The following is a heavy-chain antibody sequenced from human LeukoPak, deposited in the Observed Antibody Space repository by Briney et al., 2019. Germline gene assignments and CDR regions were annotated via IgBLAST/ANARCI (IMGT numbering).Heavy chain of an antibody. CDR2: ISYDGSNK. Sequence: GSLRLSCAASGLTFSSYAMHWVRQAPGKGLEWVAVISYDGSNKYYADSVKGRFTISRDNSKNTLYLQMNSLRAEDTAVYYCASPTRYDSSGYYHDGLDVWGQGTTVTVSS. D-gene: IGHD3-22*01. CDR3: ASPTRYDSSGYYHDGLDV. CDR1: GLTFSSYA. V-gene: IGHV3-30-3*01. J-gene: IGHJ6*02.